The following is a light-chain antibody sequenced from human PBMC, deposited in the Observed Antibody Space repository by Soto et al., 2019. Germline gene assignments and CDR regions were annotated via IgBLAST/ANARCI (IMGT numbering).Light chain of an antibody. CDR2: TGS. V-gene: IGKV1-12*01. Sequence: IQMTQSPSSVSASVGDRVSITGRASQGISNWLAWYKQKPGRAPKLLIYTGSSLQSGVPSRFSGTGSGTDFTLPISSLQPEDVATYYCQQANSFPLTFGGGTKVEIK. J-gene: IGKJ4*01. CDR1: QGISNW. CDR3: QQANSFPLT.